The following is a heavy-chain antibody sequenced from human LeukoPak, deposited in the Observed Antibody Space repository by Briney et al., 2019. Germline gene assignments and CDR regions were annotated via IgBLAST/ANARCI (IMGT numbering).Heavy chain of an antibody. CDR3: AKQDSQWLHTYYYYYYMDV. D-gene: IGHD3-22*01. CDR1: GFTFSSYA. J-gene: IGHJ6*03. CDR2: ISYDGSNK. V-gene: IGHV3-30-3*02. Sequence: GGSLRLSCAASGFTFSSYAMHWVRQAPGKGLEWVAVISYDGSNKYYTDSVKGRFTISRDNSKNTLYLQMNSLRAEDTAVYYCAKQDSQWLHTYYYYYYMDVWGKGTTVTVSS.